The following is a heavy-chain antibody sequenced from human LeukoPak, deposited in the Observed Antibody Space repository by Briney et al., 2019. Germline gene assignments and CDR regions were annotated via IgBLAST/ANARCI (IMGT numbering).Heavy chain of an antibody. CDR2: INHSGNT. J-gene: IGHJ4*02. V-gene: IGHV4-34*01. CDR1: GGSVSSDY. Sequence: PSETLSLTCAVSGGSVSSDYWSWIRHPPGKGGEWSGEINHSGNTKYNPSLKSRVTISIDTSKNQFSLRRASVTAAGTAVYYCARNGWYSIDYWGQGTLVTVSS. CDR3: ARNGWYSIDY. D-gene: IGHD6-19*01.